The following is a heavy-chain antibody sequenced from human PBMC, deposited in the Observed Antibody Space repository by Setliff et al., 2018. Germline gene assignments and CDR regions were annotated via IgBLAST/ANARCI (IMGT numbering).Heavy chain of an antibody. CDR2: ISGSGGST. Sequence: GESLTISCAASGFTFSSYAMSWVRQAPGKGLEWVSAISGSGGSTYYADSVKGRFTISRDNSKNTLYLQMNSLRAEDTAVYYCAKALLLGDFDYWGQGTLVTVSS. CDR3: AKALLLGDFDY. J-gene: IGHJ4*02. CDR1: GFTFSSYA. V-gene: IGHV3-23*01. D-gene: IGHD3-10*01.